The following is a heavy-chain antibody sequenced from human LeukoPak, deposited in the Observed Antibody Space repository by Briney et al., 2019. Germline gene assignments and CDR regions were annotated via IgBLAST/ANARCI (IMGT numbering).Heavy chain of an antibody. CDR3: AKAPGIAAAGRMDV. CDR1: RFTFSSFA. CDR2: TSGNGGAT. D-gene: IGHD6-13*01. J-gene: IGHJ6*02. V-gene: IGHV3-23*01. Sequence: GGSLRLSCAASRFTFSSFAMNWVRQAPGKGLEWVSTTSGNGGATYYADSVKGRFTISRDNSKSTLYLQMNSLRAEDTAVYYCAKAPGIAAAGRMDVWGQGTTVTVSS.